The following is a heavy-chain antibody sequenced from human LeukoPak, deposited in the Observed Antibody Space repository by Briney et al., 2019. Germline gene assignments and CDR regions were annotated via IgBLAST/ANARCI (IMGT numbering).Heavy chain of an antibody. D-gene: IGHD6-19*01. CDR1: EYTFSTYW. Sequence: GESLKISCKGSEYTFSTYWIGWVRQMPGKGLEWMGVIYPADSDTRYRPSFQGQVTISADKSISTAYLQWSSLKASDTAMYYCARLRDSSGWVNFGYWGQGTLVTVSS. CDR3: ARLRDSSGWVNFGY. V-gene: IGHV5-51*01. CDR2: IYPADSDT. J-gene: IGHJ4*02.